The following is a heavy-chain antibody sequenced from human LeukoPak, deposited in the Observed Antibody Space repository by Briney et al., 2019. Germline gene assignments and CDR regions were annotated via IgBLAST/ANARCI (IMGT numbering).Heavy chain of an antibody. J-gene: IGHJ2*01. D-gene: IGHD5-24*01. Sequence: NTSETLSLTCTVSGGSISSSSYYWGWIRQPPGKGLEWIGSIYYSGSTYYNPSLKSRVTISVDTSKNQFSLKLSSVTAADTAVYYCARDPVEMATIYWYFDLWGRGTLVTVSS. CDR1: GGSISSSSYY. CDR3: ARDPVEMATIYWYFDL. CDR2: IYYSGST. V-gene: IGHV4-39*07.